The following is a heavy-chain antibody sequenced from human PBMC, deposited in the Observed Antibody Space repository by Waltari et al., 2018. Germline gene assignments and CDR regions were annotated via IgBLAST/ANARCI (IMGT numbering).Heavy chain of an antibody. CDR3: ARGYGGNSDWYFDL. Sequence: QVQLVQSGAEVKKPGSSVKVSCKASGGTFSSYTISWVRQAPGQGLEWMGRIIPILGIANYAQKFQGRVTITADKSTSTAYMELSSLRSEDTAVYYCARGYGGNSDWYFDLWGRGTLVTVSS. CDR2: IIPILGIA. V-gene: IGHV1-69*02. D-gene: IGHD2-21*02. J-gene: IGHJ2*01. CDR1: GGTFSSYT.